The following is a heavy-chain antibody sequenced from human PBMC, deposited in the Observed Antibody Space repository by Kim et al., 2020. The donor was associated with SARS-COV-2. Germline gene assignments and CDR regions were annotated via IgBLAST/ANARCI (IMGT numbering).Heavy chain of an antibody. D-gene: IGHD2-2*01. V-gene: IGHV3-23*01. CDR3: ARDRTVEVPEDWFDS. Sequence: ADSVKGRFTISRDKSNNRLYLQMNSLRAEDTALYYCARDRTVEVPEDWFDSWGQGTLVTVSA. J-gene: IGHJ5*01.